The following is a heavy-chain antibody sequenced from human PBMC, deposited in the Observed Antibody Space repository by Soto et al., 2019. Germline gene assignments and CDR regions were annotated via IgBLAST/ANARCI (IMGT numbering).Heavy chain of an antibody. CDR1: GFTFSSYW. CDR2: INSDGSST. Sequence: PGGSLRLSCAASGFTFSSYWMHWVRQAPGKGLVWVSRINSDGSSTSYADSVKGRFTISRDNAKNTLYLQMNSLRAEDTAVYYCARNLIFGVVTDPWDYYYGMDVWGQGTTVTVS. CDR3: ARNLIFGVVTDPWDYYYGMDV. V-gene: IGHV3-74*01. J-gene: IGHJ6*02. D-gene: IGHD3-3*01.